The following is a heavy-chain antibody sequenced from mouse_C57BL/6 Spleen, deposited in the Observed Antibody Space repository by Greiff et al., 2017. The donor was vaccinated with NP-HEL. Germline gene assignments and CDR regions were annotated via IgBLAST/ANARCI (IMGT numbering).Heavy chain of an antibody. J-gene: IGHJ2*01. CDR2: ILPGSGST. V-gene: IGHV1-9*01. D-gene: IGHD2-3*01. CDR1: GYTFTGYW. Sequence: VQLKESGAELMKPGASVKLSCKATGYTFTGYWIEWVKQRPGHGLEWIGEILPGSGSTNDNEKFKGKATFTADTSSNTAYMQLSSLTTEDSAIYYCARGDGYYWGQGTTLTVSS. CDR3: ARGDGYY.